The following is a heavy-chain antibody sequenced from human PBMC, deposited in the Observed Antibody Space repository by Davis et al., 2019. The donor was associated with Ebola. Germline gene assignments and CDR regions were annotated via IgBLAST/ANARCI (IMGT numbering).Heavy chain of an antibody. CDR2: IYYSGST. D-gene: IGHD4-17*01. V-gene: IGHV4-59*01. Sequence: MPGGSLRLSCAVYGWSFSGYYWSWIRQPPGKGLEWIGYIYYSGSTNYNPSLKSRVTISVDTSKNQFSLKLSSVTAADTAVYYCARTTVTTGFDYWGQGTLVTVSS. J-gene: IGHJ4*02. CDR1: GWSFSGYY. CDR3: ARTTVTTGFDY.